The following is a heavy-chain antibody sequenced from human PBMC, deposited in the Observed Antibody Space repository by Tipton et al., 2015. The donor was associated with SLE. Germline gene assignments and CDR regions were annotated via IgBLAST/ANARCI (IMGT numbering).Heavy chain of an antibody. Sequence: TLSLTCTVSGGSISSSSYYWGWIRQPPGKGLEWIGSIYYSGSTYYNPSLKSRVTISVDTSKNQFSLKLNSVTAADTAVYYCARVSSSTRYSFPFDFWGQGVLVTVSA. CDR3: ARVSSSTRYSFPFDF. CDR1: GGSISSSSYY. J-gene: IGHJ4*02. CDR2: IYYSGST. V-gene: IGHV4-39*07. D-gene: IGHD2-21*01.